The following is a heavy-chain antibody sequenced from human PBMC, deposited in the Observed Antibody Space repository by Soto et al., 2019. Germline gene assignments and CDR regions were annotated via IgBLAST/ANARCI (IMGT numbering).Heavy chain of an antibody. J-gene: IGHJ4*02. CDR1: GFTFSSYA. CDR3: AKVTYYYDTSVYYYFDY. CDR2: ISGSGGGST. V-gene: IGHV3-23*01. D-gene: IGHD3-22*01. Sequence: GGSLRLSCVASGFTFSSYAMSWVRQAPGKGLEWVSTISGSGGGSTYYADSVKGRSTISRDNSKNTLYLQMNSLRAEDTAVYYCAKVTYYYDTSVYYYFDYWGQGTQVTVSS.